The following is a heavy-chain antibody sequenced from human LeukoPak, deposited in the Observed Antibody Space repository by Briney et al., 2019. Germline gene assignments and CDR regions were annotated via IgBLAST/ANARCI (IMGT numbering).Heavy chain of an antibody. CDR2: INHSGST. J-gene: IGHJ4*02. D-gene: IGHD6-13*01. Sequence: SETLSLTCAVYGGSFSGYYWSWIRQPPGKGLEWIGEINHSGSTNHNPSLKSRVTISVDTSKNQFSLKLSSVTAADTAVYYCARVGSSWSYFKPTPPVYWGQGTLVTVSS. V-gene: IGHV4-34*01. CDR3: ARVGSSWSYFKPTPPVY. CDR1: GGSFSGYY.